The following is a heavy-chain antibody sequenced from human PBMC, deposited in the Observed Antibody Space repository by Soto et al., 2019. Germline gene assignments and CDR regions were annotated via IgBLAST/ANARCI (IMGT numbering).Heavy chain of an antibody. CDR1: GFTFSSYG. Sequence: QVQLVESGGGVVQPGRSLRLSCAASGFTFSSYGMHWVRQAPGKGLEWVAVIWYDGSNKYYADSVKGRFTISRDNSKNTLYLQMNSLRAEDTAVYYCARAMASDYYDSSGYYQIGIDYWGQGTLVTVSS. CDR2: IWYDGSNK. D-gene: IGHD3-22*01. V-gene: IGHV3-33*01. CDR3: ARAMASDYYDSSGYYQIGIDY. J-gene: IGHJ4*02.